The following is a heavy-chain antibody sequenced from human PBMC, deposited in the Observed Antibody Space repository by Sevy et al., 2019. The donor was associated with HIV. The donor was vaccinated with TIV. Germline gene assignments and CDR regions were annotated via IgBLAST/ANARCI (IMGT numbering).Heavy chain of an antibody. J-gene: IGHJ6*03. V-gene: IGHV3-33*01. CDR3: AREPTDLSCYMDL. Sequence: GGSLRLSCAASGFTFRRFGMHWVRQAPGKGLEWVGVVWYDGSNEYYADSVKGRFTISRDNSKNTLYLQMNRLRAEDTAVYYCAREPTDLSCYMDLWGKGTAVTVSS. CDR1: GFTFRRFG. D-gene: IGHD1-26*01. CDR2: VWYDGSNE.